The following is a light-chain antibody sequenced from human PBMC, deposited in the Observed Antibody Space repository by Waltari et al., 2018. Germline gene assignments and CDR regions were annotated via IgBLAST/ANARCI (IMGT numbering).Light chain of an antibody. CDR3: QQYYTTPFT. V-gene: IGKV4-1*01. CDR1: PSVLDSSNNKNS. J-gene: IGKJ3*01. CDR2: WAS. Sequence: DIVMTQSPDSLAVSLGERATLHCKSSPSVLDSSNNKNSLAWYQKKPGQPPELLIYWASTRESGVPDRFSGSGSGTDFTLTISSLQAADVAIYYCQQYYTTPFTFGPGTKVDI.